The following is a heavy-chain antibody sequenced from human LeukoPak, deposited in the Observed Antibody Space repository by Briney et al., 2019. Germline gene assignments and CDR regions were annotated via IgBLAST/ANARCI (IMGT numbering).Heavy chain of an antibody. J-gene: IGHJ6*02. CDR2: IFYAGST. CDR3: ARQKSGGMDV. CDR1: GGSISSSLYY. Sequence: SETLSLTCTVSGGSISSSLYYWGWIHQAPGKGLEWIGSIFYAGSTYYNPSLKSRATMSVDTSKNQFSLKLSSVTAADTAVYYCARQKSGGMDVWGQGTTVTVSS. V-gene: IGHV4-39*01.